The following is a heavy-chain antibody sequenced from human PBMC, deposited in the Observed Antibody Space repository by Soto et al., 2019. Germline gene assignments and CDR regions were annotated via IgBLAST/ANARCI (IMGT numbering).Heavy chain of an antibody. CDR1: GFTFSSYA. CDR2: ISYDGSNK. Sequence: GGSLRLSCAASGFTFSSYAMHWVRQAPGKGLEWVAVISYDGSNKYYADSVKGRFTISRDNSKNTLYLQMNSLRAEDTAVYYCARDMREATYYDILTGFLAPSTIHYSMDVWGQGTTVTVS. CDR3: ARDMREATYYDILTGFLAPSTIHYSMDV. J-gene: IGHJ6*02. V-gene: IGHV3-30-3*01. D-gene: IGHD3-9*01.